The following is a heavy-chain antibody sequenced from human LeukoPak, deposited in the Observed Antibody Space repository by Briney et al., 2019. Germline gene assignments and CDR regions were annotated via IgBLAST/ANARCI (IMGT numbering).Heavy chain of an antibody. V-gene: IGHV4-59*01. CDR2: IYYSGST. D-gene: IGHD4-23*01. CDR1: GGSISSYY. Sequence: TSETLSLTCTVSGGSISSYYWSWIRQPPGKGLEWIGYIYYSGSTNYNPSLKSRVTISVDTSKNQFSLKLSSVTAADTAVYYCARVLAHDYGGTIYYYYYMDVWGKGTTVTISS. CDR3: ARVLAHDYGGTIYYYYYMDV. J-gene: IGHJ6*03.